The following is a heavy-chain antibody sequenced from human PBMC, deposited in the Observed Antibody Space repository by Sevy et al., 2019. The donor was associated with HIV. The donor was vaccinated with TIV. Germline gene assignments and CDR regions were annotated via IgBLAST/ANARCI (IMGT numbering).Heavy chain of an antibody. D-gene: IGHD3-3*02. CDR1: GFSFSSYS. J-gene: IGHJ4*02. CDR3: ARDDHRAFDY. V-gene: IGHV3-48*01. CDR2: ISSSSGTI. Sequence: GGSLRISCVTSGFSFSSYSMNWVRQAPGKGLEWVSYISSSSGTIRYADSVKGRLTISRDNAKNSLFLQMNSLRAEDTAVYYCARDDHRAFDYWGQGALVTVSS.